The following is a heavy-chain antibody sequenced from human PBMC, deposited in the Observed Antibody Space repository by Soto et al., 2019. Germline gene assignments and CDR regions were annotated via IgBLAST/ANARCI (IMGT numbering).Heavy chain of an antibody. J-gene: IGHJ6*02. D-gene: IGHD3-3*01. V-gene: IGHV4-61*01. Sequence: PSETLSLTCTFSGSSVSSTSDSRIWLWQNPGKGLEWIGYIYYTGSTNYTPFHEGRVTCSGHTSRDQVSLRLRSVTGADTDVKYCAGDEYAFRSSSYRSAIEVRSQGTWVPVSS. CDR1: GSSVSSTSDS. CDR2: IYYTGST. CDR3: AGDEYAFRSSSYRSAIEV.